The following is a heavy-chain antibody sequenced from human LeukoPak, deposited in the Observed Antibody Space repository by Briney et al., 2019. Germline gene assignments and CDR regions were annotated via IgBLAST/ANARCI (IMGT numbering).Heavy chain of an antibody. Sequence: SETLSLTCSVSGSSINNYSWSWIRQSPGRGLEWIGFYYSGSPNYNPSLKSRVTISVDTSKNQFSLRLSSVTAADTAVYYCARSTTGNWFDPWGQGTLVTVSS. CDR1: GSSINNYS. CDR2: YYSGSP. J-gene: IGHJ5*02. V-gene: IGHV4-59*08. D-gene: IGHD4-17*01. CDR3: ARSTTGNWFDP.